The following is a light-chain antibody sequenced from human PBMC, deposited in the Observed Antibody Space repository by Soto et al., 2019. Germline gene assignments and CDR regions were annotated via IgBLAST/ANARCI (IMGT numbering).Light chain of an antibody. CDR1: QSISSY. CDR3: QQSYSTTT. J-gene: IGKJ4*01. Sequence: DLQMTQSPSSLSASVGDRVTITCRASQSISSYLNWYQQKPGKASKLLIYTASTLQRGVPSRFSGSGSGTDFTLTISSLQPEDFATYYCQQSYSTTTFGGGTKVEIK. CDR2: TAS. V-gene: IGKV1-39*01.